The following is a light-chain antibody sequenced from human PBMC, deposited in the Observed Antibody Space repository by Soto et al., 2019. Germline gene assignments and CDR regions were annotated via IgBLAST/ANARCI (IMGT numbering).Light chain of an antibody. V-gene: IGKV3-20*01. CDR3: QQYGSSPRFT. CDR2: GAS. Sequence: EIVLTQSPGTLSLSPGERATLSCRASQSIASSYLAWFQQKPGQAHRLLIYGASSRATGIPDRFSGSGSRTDFTLTITRLEPEDFAVYYCQQYGSSPRFTFGPGTKVDIK. J-gene: IGKJ3*01. CDR1: QSIASSY.